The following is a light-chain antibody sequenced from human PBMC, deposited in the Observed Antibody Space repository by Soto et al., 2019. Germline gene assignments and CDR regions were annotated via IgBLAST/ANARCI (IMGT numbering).Light chain of an antibody. V-gene: IGLV1-47*01. Sequence: QAGLAQPRSGSGAPGQGVTIPCSGNSSNIGSNYVYWYQQLPGRAPKPLIYRNNPRPSGVPDRFSGSKSGPSASLAISGLRSGHEADYYCAAWDDSLSRHVFGTGTKVTVL. CDR1: SSNIGSNY. CDR3: AAWDDSLSRHV. CDR2: RNN. J-gene: IGLJ1*01.